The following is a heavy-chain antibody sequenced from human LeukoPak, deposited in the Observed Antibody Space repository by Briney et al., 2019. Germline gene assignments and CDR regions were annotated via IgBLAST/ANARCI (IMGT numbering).Heavy chain of an antibody. D-gene: IGHD4-23*01. J-gene: IGHJ4*02. CDR1: GFTFISYS. Sequence: PGGSLRLSCAASGFTFISYSMNWVRQAPGKGLEWVSSISSSGSTIYYADSVKGRFTISRDNAKNSLYLQMNSLRAEDTAVYYCARDYGGSSPFDYWGQGTLVTVSS. CDR3: ARDYGGSSPFDY. CDR2: ISSSGSTI. V-gene: IGHV3-48*04.